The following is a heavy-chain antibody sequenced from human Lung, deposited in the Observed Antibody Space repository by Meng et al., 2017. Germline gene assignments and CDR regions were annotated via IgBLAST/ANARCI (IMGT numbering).Heavy chain of an antibody. CDR2: INRDGTKP. J-gene: IGHJ1*01. V-gene: IGHV3-74*01. CDR1: GFTFTDHW. D-gene: IGHD1-1*01. Sequence: VESGGGLVPPGGSVSLSCAASGFTFTDHWMHWVRQGPGKGLVWVSRINRDGTKPTYADSVKGRYTISRDNAKNSLYLQMNNLRAEDTAFYYCTNDRLNHWGQGALVTVSS. CDR3: TNDRLNH.